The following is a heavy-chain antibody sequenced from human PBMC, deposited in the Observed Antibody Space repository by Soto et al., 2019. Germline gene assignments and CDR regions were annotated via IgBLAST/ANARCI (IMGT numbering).Heavy chain of an antibody. V-gene: IGHV3-23*01. D-gene: IGHD2-2*01. Sequence: PGGSLILSCAASGFTFSSHAMGWLRQAPGTGPEWVAFVAGSGGGTSYADSVKGRFTISRDNSKNTLYLQMNSLRAEDTAVYYCANADCSSSSCSGFYGMDVWGQGTTVTVSS. CDR1: GFTFSSHA. J-gene: IGHJ6*02. CDR2: VAGSGGGT. CDR3: ANADCSSSSCSGFYGMDV.